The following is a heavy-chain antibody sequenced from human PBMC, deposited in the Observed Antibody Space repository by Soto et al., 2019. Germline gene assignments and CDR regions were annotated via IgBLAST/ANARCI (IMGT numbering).Heavy chain of an antibody. CDR2: IWYDGSNK. J-gene: IGHJ6*02. CDR3: ARDLDYYDSSGYFLGGGDYGMDV. V-gene: IGHV3-33*01. Sequence: ESGGGVVQPGRSLRLSCAASGFTFSSYGMHWVRQAPGKGLEWVAVIWYDGSNKYYADSVKGRFTISRDNSKNTLYLQMNSLRAEDTAVYYCARDLDYYDSSGYFLGGGDYGMDVWGQGTTVTVSS. D-gene: IGHD3-22*01. CDR1: GFTFSSYG.